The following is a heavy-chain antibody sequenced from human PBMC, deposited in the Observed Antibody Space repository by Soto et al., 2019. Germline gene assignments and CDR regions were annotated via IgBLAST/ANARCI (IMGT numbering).Heavy chain of an antibody. CDR3: ARWGQWLVRPGFDY. J-gene: IGHJ4*02. V-gene: IGHV3-74*02. Sequence: VQLVESGGGVVQPGRSLRLSCAASGFTFSSYAMHWVRQAPGKGLEWVSRTNSDGSSTSYADSVKGRFSISRDNAKNPLYLQMISLRAAATAVYYCARWGQWLVRPGFDYWGQGTLVTVSS. CDR2: TNSDGSST. D-gene: IGHD6-19*01. CDR1: GFTFSSYA.